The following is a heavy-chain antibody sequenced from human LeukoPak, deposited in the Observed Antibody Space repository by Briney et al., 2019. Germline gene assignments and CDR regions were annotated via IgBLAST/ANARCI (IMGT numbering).Heavy chain of an antibody. CDR3: ARIAVAGTDLDY. V-gene: IGHV4-59*12. D-gene: IGHD6-19*01. CDR2: LYNSGST. J-gene: IGHJ4*02. CDR1: GGSINTYY. Sequence: PSETLSLTCTVSGGSINTYYWSWIRQPPGKGLEWIGYLYNSGSTKYNPSLKSRVTISVDTSKNQFSLKLSSVTAADTAVYYCARIAVAGTDLDYWGQGTLVTVSS.